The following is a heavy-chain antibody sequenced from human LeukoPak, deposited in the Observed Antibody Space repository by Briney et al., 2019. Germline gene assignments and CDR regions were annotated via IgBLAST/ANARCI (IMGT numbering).Heavy chain of an antibody. J-gene: IGHJ4*02. Sequence: ASVKVSCKASGYTSSSYGISWVRQAPGQGLEWMGWISGYNGNTNYAQKLQDRLTMTTDTSTSTAFMELRSLRSDDTAVYYCARDEAWGSRVDSGYNYGARYLDHWGQGTLVTVSS. CDR3: ARDEAWGSRVDSGYNYGARYLDH. D-gene: IGHD5-18*01. CDR1: GYTSSSYG. CDR2: ISGYNGNT. V-gene: IGHV1-18*01.